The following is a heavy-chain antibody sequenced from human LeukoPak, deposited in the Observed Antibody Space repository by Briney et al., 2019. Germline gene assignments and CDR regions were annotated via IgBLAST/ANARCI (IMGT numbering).Heavy chain of an antibody. CDR1: GYSFTGYY. J-gene: IGHJ4*02. CDR3: VRGYSYGFYFDY. D-gene: IGHD5-18*01. V-gene: IGHV1-2*06. Sequence: ASVKVSCKTSGYSFTGYYIHWVRQAPGQGLEWMGRINPNSGGPNYGQKFQGTVTMTRDTSISTAYLELSNLRSDDTAAYYCVRGYSYGFYFDYWGQGSLVTVSS. CDR2: INPNSGGP.